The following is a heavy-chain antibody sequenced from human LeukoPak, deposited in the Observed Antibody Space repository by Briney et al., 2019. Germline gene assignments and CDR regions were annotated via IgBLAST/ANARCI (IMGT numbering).Heavy chain of an antibody. Sequence: EASVKVSCKASGYTFTSYAIHWVRQAPGQRLEWMGWINAGNGNTKYSQKFQGRVTITRDTSASTAYMELTSLRSEDTAVFYCAREIIVASVPGRFDPWGQGTLVTVSS. J-gene: IGHJ5*02. CDR3: AREIIVASVPGRFDP. V-gene: IGHV1-3*01. D-gene: IGHD2/OR15-2a*01. CDR1: GYTFTSYA. CDR2: INAGNGNT.